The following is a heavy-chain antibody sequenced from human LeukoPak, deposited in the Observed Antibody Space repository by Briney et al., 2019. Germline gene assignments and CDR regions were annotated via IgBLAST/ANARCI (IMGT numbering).Heavy chain of an antibody. J-gene: IGHJ5*02. CDR1: GGSFSGYY. D-gene: IGHD6-13*01. Sequence: PSETLSLTCAVYGGSFSGYYWSWIRQPPGKGLEWIGEINHSGSTNYNPSLKSRVTISVDTSKNQFSLKLSSVTAADTAVYYCAWRGAAAGTGDWFDPWGQGTLVTVSS. V-gene: IGHV4-34*01. CDR2: INHSGST. CDR3: AWRGAAAGTGDWFDP.